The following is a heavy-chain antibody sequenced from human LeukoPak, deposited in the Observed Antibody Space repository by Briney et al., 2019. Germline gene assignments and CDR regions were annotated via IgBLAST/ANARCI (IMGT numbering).Heavy chain of an antibody. CDR3: ARANPGYDILTGYPVIDY. D-gene: IGHD3-9*01. Sequence: PSQTLSLTCTVSGGSISSGGYYWSWIRQHPGKGLEWIGYIYYSGSTYYNPPLKSRVTISVDTSKNQFSLKLSSVTAADTAVYYCARANPGYDILTGYPVIDYWGQGTLVTVSS. CDR1: GGSISSGGYY. CDR2: IYYSGST. V-gene: IGHV4-31*03. J-gene: IGHJ4*02.